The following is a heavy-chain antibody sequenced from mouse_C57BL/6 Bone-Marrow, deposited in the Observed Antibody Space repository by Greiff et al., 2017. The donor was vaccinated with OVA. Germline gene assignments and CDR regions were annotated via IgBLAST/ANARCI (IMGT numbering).Heavy chain of an antibody. CDR3: ARATTVVEEAWFAY. Sequence: EVQLQQSGPELVKPGASVKISCKASGYTFTDYYMNWVKQSHGQSLEWIGDINPNNGGTSYNQKFKGKATLTVDKSSSTAYMELRSLTSEDSAVYYCARATTVVEEAWFAYWGQGTLVTVSA. CDR1: GYTFTDYY. J-gene: IGHJ3*01. CDR2: INPNNGGT. D-gene: IGHD1-1*01. V-gene: IGHV1-26*01.